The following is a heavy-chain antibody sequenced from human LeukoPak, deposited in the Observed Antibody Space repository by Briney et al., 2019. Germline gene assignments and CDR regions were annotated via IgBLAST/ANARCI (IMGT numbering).Heavy chain of an antibody. CDR1: GFTFSSYA. V-gene: IGHV3-30-3*01. Sequence: PGGSLRLSCAASGFTFSSYAVHWVRQAPGRGLEWVAVISYDGSNKYYADSVKGRFSISRDNSENTLYLQMNSLRAEDTAVYYCARRYDGFDYWGQGTLVTVSS. CDR3: ARRYDGFDY. CDR2: ISYDGSNK. D-gene: IGHD3-3*01. J-gene: IGHJ4*02.